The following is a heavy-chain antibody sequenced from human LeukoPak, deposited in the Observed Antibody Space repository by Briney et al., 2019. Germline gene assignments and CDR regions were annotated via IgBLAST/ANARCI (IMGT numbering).Heavy chain of an antibody. V-gene: IGHV3-11*04. CDR1: GFTFSDHY. Sequence: GGSLRLSCAASGFTFSDHYMSWIRQAPGKGLEWVSHISSSGFNTYYADSARGRFTIYRDNPRKSLYLQMNSLRAEDPAVYYCARDSTSGGFDYWGQGTLVTVSS. D-gene: IGHD3-10*01. CDR3: ARDSTSGGFDY. J-gene: IGHJ4*02. CDR2: ISSSGFNT.